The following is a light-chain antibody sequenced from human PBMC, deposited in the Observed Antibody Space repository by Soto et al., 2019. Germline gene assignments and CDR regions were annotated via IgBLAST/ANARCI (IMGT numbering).Light chain of an antibody. CDR2: DAS. CDR3: QQRSNWFT. Sequence: EIVLTQSPATLSLSPGEGATLSCRASQSVSTYLAWYQQKPGQAPRLLIYDASNRATVIPDRFSGSGCGTDFTLTISSLEPEDFAVYYCQQRSNWFTFGQGTKLEIK. CDR1: QSVSTY. J-gene: IGKJ2*01. V-gene: IGKV3-11*01.